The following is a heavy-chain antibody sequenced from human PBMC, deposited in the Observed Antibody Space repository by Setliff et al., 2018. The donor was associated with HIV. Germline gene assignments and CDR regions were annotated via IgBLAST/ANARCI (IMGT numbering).Heavy chain of an antibody. J-gene: IGHJ4*02. CDR2: IYPGDSDA. V-gene: IGHV5-51*01. Sequence: GESLKISCKGSGYSFSTYWIAWVRQMPGRGLEVMGLIYPGDSDARYNPSFQGQVTISADKSISTAYLQWSSLKASGSAVYYCARSMGFKATTRLDFWGPGTLVTVS. CDR3: ARSMGFKATTRLDF. CDR1: GYSFSTYW. D-gene: IGHD3-10*01.